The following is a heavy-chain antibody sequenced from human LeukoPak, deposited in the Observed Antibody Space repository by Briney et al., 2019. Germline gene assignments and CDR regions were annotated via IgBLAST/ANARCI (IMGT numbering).Heavy chain of an antibody. Sequence: SETLSLTCAVYGGSFSGYYWSWIRQPPGKGLEWIGEINHSGSTNYNPSLESRVTISVDTSKNQFSLKLSSVTAADTAVYYCARLPLLSFGERGARFDPWGQGTLVTVPS. CDR1: GGSFSGYY. J-gene: IGHJ5*02. CDR3: ARLPLLSFGERGARFDP. V-gene: IGHV4-34*01. CDR2: INHSGST. D-gene: IGHD3-10*01.